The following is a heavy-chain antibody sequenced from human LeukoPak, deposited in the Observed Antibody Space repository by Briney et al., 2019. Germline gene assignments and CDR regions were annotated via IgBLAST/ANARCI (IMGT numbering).Heavy chain of an antibody. CDR1: GYTFTGYY. V-gene: IGHV1-2*02. Sequence: ASVNVSCKASGYTFTGYYMHWVRQAPRQGLEWMGWINPNSGGTSYAQKFQDRVTMTRDTSISTVYMELSRLRSDDTAVYYCARLKSTISSGWFDPWGQGTLVTVSS. CDR3: ARLKSTISSGWFDP. J-gene: IGHJ5*02. D-gene: IGHD6-6*01. CDR2: INPNSGGT.